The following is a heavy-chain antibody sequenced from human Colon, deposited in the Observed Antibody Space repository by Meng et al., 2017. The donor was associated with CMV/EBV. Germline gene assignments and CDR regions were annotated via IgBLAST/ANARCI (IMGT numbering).Heavy chain of an antibody. D-gene: IGHD5-12*01. J-gene: IGHJ4*02. V-gene: IGHV1-18*01. CDR2: ISTYNGNT. CDR3: ARAREVGYSAYDYYDF. Sequence: GYPFSSYGISWVRQAPGQGLEWMGWISTYNGNTDYAQKFQGRVTMTTDTLTSTAYMELTSLKSDDTAVFYCARAREVGYSAYDYYDFWGQGTLVTVSS. CDR1: GYPFSSYG.